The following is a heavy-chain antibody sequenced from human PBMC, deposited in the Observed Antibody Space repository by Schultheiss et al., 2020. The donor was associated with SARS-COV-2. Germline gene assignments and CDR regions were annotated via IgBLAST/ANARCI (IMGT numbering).Heavy chain of an antibody. CDR1: GFTFSSYA. Sequence: GGSLRLSCAASGFTFSSYAMSWVRQAPGKGLEWVSVIYSGGSTYYADSVKGRFTISRDNAKNSLYLQMNSLRAEDTAVYYCARGYTLGDYWGQGTLVTVSS. CDR3: ARGYTLGDY. J-gene: IGHJ4*02. D-gene: IGHD3-16*01. V-gene: IGHV3-66*01. CDR2: IYSGGST.